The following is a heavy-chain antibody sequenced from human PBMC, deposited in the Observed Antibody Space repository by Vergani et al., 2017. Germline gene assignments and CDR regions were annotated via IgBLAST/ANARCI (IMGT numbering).Heavy chain of an antibody. CDR3: ARVTGKDIVVVPAHYYMDV. J-gene: IGHJ6*03. D-gene: IGHD2-2*01. CDR2: INHSGST. V-gene: IGHV4-34*01. Sequence: QVQLQQWGAGLLKPSETLSLTCAVYGGSFSGYYWSWIRQPPGKGLERIGEINHSGSTNYNPSLKSRVTISVDTSKNQFSLKLSSVTAADTAVYYCARVTGKDIVVVPAHYYMDVWGKGTTVTVSS. CDR1: GGSFSGYY.